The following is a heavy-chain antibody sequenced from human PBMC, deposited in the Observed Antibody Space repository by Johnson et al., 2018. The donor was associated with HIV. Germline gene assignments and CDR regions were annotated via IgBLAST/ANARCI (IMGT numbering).Heavy chain of an antibody. CDR3: ARVQWLILDAFDI. J-gene: IGHJ3*02. D-gene: IGHD6-19*01. V-gene: IGHV3-30-3*01. Sequence: KGLEWVAVISYDGSNKYYAASVKGRFTISRDNSKNTLYLQMNSLRAEDTAVYYCARVQWLILDAFDIWGQGTMVTVSS. CDR2: ISYDGSNK.